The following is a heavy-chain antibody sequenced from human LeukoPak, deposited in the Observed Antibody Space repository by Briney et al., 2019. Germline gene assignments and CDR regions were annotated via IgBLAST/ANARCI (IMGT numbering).Heavy chain of an antibody. Sequence: ASVKVSCKAPGNILNTFYMHWMRQAPGQGLEWVGVIDPFSQATHYAQKFQGRVTITRDMSTTTVYMELSGLRSEDTALYYCARDNQGGGSGTPFDYWGQGTLVTVSS. V-gene: IGHV1-46*02. D-gene: IGHD3-10*01. CDR3: ARDNQGGGSGTPFDY. CDR1: GNILNTFY. CDR2: IDPFSQAT. J-gene: IGHJ4*01.